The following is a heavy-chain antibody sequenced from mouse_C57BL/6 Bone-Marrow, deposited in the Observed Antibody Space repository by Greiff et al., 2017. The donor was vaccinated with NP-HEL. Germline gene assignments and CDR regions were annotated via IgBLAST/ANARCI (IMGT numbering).Heavy chain of an antibody. J-gene: IGHJ4*01. CDR1: GFTFSSYA. V-gene: IGHV5-9-1*02. D-gene: IGHD2-3*01. CDR2: ISSGGDYI. Sequence: EVQLVESGEGLVKPGGSLKLSCAASGFTFSSYAMSWVRQTPEQRLEWVAYISSGGDYIYYADTVKGRFTISRDNARNTLYLQMSSMKSEDTAMYYCTRDFDGYYPYYYAMDYWGQGTSVTVSS. CDR3: TRDFDGYYPYYYAMDY.